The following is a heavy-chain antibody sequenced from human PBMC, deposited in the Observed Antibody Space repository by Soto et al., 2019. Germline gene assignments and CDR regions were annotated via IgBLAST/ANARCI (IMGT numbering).Heavy chain of an antibody. J-gene: IGHJ2*01. CDR3: ARGGVSTVTTSWYFDL. V-gene: IGHV1-18*01. CDR1: GYTFTSYG. Sequence: ASVKVSCKASGYTFTSYGISWVRQAPGQGLVWMGWISAYNGNTKYAQKLQGRVTMTTDTSTSTAYMELSSLRSEDTAVYYCARGGVSTVTTSWYFDLWGRGTLVTVSS. D-gene: IGHD4-17*01. CDR2: ISAYNGNT.